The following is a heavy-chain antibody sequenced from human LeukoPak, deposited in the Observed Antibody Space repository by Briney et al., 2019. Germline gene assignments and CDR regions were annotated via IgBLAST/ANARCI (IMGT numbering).Heavy chain of an antibody. CDR2: IYYSGST. Sequence: SETLSLTCTVSGGSISSSSYYWGWIRQPPGKGLEWIGSIYYSGSTYYNPSLKSRVTISVDTSKNQFSLKLSSVTAADTAVYYCARHRIARYYDILTGAFDIWGQGTMATVSS. V-gene: IGHV4-39*01. J-gene: IGHJ3*02. CDR1: GGSISSSSYY. D-gene: IGHD3-9*01. CDR3: ARHRIARYYDILTGAFDI.